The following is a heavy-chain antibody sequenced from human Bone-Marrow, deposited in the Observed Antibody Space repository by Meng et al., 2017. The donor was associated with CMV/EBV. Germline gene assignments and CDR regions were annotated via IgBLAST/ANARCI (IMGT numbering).Heavy chain of an antibody. CDR2: ISNYNGNT. D-gene: IGHD6-6*01. J-gene: IGHJ5*02. CDR1: GYTFTTYG. CDR3: ARDMIASRPGWFDP. V-gene: IGHV1-18*01. Sequence: QVQLVQSGVEVKKPGASVKVFCKASGYTFTTYGLSWVRQAPGQGLEWMGWISNYNGNTNYAQKFQDRVTMTTDASTSIAYMELRSLRFDDTAIYYCARDMIASRPGWFDPWGQGTLVTVSS.